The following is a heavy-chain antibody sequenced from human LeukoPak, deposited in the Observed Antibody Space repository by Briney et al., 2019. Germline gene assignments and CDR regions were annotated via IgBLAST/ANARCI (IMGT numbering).Heavy chain of an antibody. CDR2: IGSGSSPI. D-gene: IGHD3-22*01. CDR3: ARASPSGYDY. J-gene: IGHJ4*02. CDR1: GFTFSTFG. V-gene: IGHV3-48*02. Sequence: GGSLRLSCVASGFTFSTFGMNWVRQAPGKGLEWVSYIGSGSSPIYYADSVKGRFTMSRDNAKNSLYLQMNSLRDEDAAVYYCARASPSGYDYWGQGTLVTVSS.